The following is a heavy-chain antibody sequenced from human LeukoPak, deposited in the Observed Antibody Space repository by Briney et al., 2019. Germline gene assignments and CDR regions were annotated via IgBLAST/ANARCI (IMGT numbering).Heavy chain of an antibody. J-gene: IGHJ4*03. CDR3: ARGPTISETGYFDY. Sequence: NPSETLSLTCAVYGGSFSAYYWSWNRQSPGKGLQWIAEVNHRGDTNYNPSVKGRVTISVDTSKNQFSLKVTSLTAADTAVYYCARGPTISETGYFDYWGQGTLVTVSS. V-gene: IGHV4-34*01. CDR2: VNHRGDT. D-gene: IGHD1-1*01. CDR1: GGSFSAYY.